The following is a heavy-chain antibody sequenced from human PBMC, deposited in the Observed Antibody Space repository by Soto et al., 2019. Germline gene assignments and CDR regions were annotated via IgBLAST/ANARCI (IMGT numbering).Heavy chain of an antibody. Sequence: QVQLQKSGPGLVKPSETLSLTCTVSGGSINSYYWSWIRQPPGKGLEWIGYIYYSGSTNYNPSLNSRVTISVDTSKNQFSLKLRSVTGADTAVYYCARRYGGNFDYWGQGTLVTVSS. CDR2: IYYSGST. J-gene: IGHJ4*02. CDR3: ARRYGGNFDY. CDR1: GGSINSYY. D-gene: IGHD1-26*01. V-gene: IGHV4-59*01.